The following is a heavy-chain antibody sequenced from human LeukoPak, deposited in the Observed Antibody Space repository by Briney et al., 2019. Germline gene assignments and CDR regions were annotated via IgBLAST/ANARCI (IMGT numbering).Heavy chain of an antibody. Sequence: SETLSLTCTVSGGSISSYYWSWLRQPPGKGLEWIGYIYYSGSTNYNPSLKSRVTISVDTSKNQFSLKLSSVTAADTAVYYCARASYYDSSGYYGSYFDYWGQGTLVTVSS. D-gene: IGHD3-22*01. CDR3: ARASYYDSSGYYGSYFDY. V-gene: IGHV4-59*01. CDR2: IYYSGST. CDR1: GGSISSYY. J-gene: IGHJ4*02.